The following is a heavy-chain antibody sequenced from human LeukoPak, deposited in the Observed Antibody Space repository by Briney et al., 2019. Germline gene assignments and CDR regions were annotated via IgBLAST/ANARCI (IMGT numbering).Heavy chain of an antibody. J-gene: IGHJ4*02. V-gene: IGHV3-7*01. Sequence: GGSLRLSCAGSGFTFSDFWMTWVRQTPGKGLEWVANIKEGGTEKNLVDSVKGRFTISRDNTKNLLFLEMNNLRGDDTAIYYCVRESRPGGAMGLYHNLDYWGQGTLVAVSS. D-gene: IGHD1-1*01. CDR2: IKEGGTEK. CDR3: VRESRPGGAMGLYHNLDY. CDR1: GFTFSDFW.